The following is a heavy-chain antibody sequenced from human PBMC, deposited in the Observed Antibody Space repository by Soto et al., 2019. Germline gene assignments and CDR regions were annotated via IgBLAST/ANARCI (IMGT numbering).Heavy chain of an antibody. D-gene: IGHD2-2*01. J-gene: IGHJ6*02. CDR3: ARAGNIVVVPAATKTPYYYYYGMDV. V-gene: IGHV3-30-3*01. CDR2: ISYDGSNK. Sequence: QVQLVESGGGVVQPGRSLRLSCAASGFTFSSYAMHWVRQAPGKGLEWVAVISYDGSNKYYADSVKGRFTISRDNSKNTLYLQMNSLRAEDTAVYYCARAGNIVVVPAATKTPYYYYYGMDVWGQGTTVTVSS. CDR1: GFTFSSYA.